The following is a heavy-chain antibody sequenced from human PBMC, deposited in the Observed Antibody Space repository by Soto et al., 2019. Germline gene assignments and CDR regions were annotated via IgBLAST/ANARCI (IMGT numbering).Heavy chain of an antibody. J-gene: IGHJ4*02. CDR2: FDPEDGET. CDR3: ATLDYYDSSGFFIGVY. D-gene: IGHD3-22*01. Sequence: QVQLVQSGAEVKKPGASVKVSCKVSGYTLTELFMHWVRQAPGKGLEWMGGFDPEDGETIYAQKFQGRVTMTEDTSTDTAYMELSSLRSEDTAVYYCATLDYYDSSGFFIGVYWGQGTLVTVSS. V-gene: IGHV1-24*01. CDR1: GYTLTELF.